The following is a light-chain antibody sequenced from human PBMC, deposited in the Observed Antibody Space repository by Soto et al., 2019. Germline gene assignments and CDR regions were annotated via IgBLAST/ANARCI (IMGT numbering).Light chain of an antibody. Sequence: DSRSTRSPASLSPCLGDRVTITCRASQTISDYLNWYQQQPGKAPKLLISAASTLQVGVPSRFSGSGSGTDFTLTISSLQPEDVAASYCQRYNSAPLTFGGGTKVDIK. CDR1: QTISDY. CDR3: QRYNSAPLT. J-gene: IGKJ4*01. CDR2: AAS. V-gene: IGKV1-27*01.